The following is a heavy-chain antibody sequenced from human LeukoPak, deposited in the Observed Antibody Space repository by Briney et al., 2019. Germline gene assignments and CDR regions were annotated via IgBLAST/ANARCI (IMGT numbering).Heavy chain of an antibody. CDR1: GFTFSGYA. CDR2: ISGSGGST. CDR3: AKDSRYSYGLGYFDY. V-gene: IGHV3-23*01. D-gene: IGHD5-18*01. J-gene: IGHJ4*02. Sequence: GGSLRLSCAASGFTFSGYAMSWVRQAPGKGLEWVSAISGSGGSTYYADSVKGRFTISRDNSKNTLYLQMNSLRAEDTAVYYCAKDSRYSYGLGYFDYWGQGTLVTVSS.